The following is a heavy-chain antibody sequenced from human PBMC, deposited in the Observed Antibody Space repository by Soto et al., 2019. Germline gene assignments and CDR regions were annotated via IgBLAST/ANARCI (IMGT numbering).Heavy chain of an antibody. CDR1: GGSISSGGYY. Sequence: SETLSLTCTVSGGSISSGGYYWSWIRQHPGKGLEWIGYIYYSGSTCYNPSLKSRVTISVDTSKNQFSLKLSSVTAADTAVYYCARADYGDYVDGLDYWGQGTLVTVSS. CDR3: ARADYGDYVDGLDY. D-gene: IGHD4-17*01. J-gene: IGHJ4*02. CDR2: IYYSGST. V-gene: IGHV4-31*03.